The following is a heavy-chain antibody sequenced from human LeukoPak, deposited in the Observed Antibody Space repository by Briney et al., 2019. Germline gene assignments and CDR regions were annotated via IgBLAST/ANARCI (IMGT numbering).Heavy chain of an antibody. Sequence: PGGSLRLSCAASGFTFSGFSMTWVRQAPGKGLEWVSTVTSSGGSTYYADSVKGRFTNSRDNSKNTLYLQMNSLGAEDTAVYYCAKDGLVGATDWFDYWGQGTLVTVSS. D-gene: IGHD1-26*01. J-gene: IGHJ4*02. CDR3: AKDGLVGATDWFDY. CDR2: VTSSGGST. CDR1: GFTFSGFS. V-gene: IGHV3-23*01.